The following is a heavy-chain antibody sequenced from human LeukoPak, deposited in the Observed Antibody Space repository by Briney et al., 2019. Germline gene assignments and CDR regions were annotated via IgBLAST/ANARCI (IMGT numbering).Heavy chain of an antibody. CDR3: AKYDRNPYCGGDCSPWGD. D-gene: IGHD2-21*02. CDR2: INWNGGST. CDR1: GFTFDDYG. J-gene: IGHJ4*02. V-gene: IGHV3-20*04. Sequence: GGSLRLSCAASGFTFDDYGMSWVRQAPGKGLEWVSGINWNGGSTGYADSVKGRFTISRDNSKNTLYLQMNSLRAEDTAVYYCAKYDRNPYCGGDCSPWGDWGQGTLVTVSS.